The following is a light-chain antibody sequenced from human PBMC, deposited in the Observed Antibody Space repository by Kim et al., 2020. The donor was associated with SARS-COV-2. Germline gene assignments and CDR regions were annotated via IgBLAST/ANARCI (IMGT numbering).Light chain of an antibody. V-gene: IGKV1-39*01. CDR1: QSIHSY. J-gene: IGKJ4*01. Sequence: DIQMTQSPSSLSATVGDRVTITCRASQSIHSYLNWYQQKPGKAPKILIYAASSLQSGVPSRFSGSGSGTDFTLTISSLQPEDFANYYCQQSFTTPLLTFGGGTKVDIK. CDR2: AAS. CDR3: QQSFTTPLLT.